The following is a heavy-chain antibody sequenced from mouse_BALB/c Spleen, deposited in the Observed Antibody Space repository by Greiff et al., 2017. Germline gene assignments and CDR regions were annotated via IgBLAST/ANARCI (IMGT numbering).Heavy chain of an antibody. CDR2: ISSGGSYT. D-gene: IGHD1-1*01. CDR3: ARDGSSSFAY. Sequence: VQLQQSGGGLVKPGGSLKLSCEASGFTFSSYAMSWVRHSPEKRLEWVAEISSGGSYTYYPDTVTGRFTISRDNAKNTLYLEMSSLRSEDTAMYYCARDGSSSFAYWGQGTLVTVSA. CDR1: GFTFSSYA. J-gene: IGHJ3*01. V-gene: IGHV5-9-4*01.